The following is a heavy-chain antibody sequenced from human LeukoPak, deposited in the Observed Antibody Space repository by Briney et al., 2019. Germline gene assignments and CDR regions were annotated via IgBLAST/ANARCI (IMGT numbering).Heavy chain of an antibody. CDR1: GLTVSSNH. Sequence: GGSLRLSSAGSGLTVSSNHVTWVRQAPGKGLECVSVIDGGGNAHYADSVKGRFTISRDSSKNMFYLQMNNLRVEDTAVYYCGGAGSYSRGGQGTLVTVSS. CDR3: GGAGSYSR. J-gene: IGHJ4*02. V-gene: IGHV3-66*01. D-gene: IGHD3-10*01. CDR2: IDGGGNA.